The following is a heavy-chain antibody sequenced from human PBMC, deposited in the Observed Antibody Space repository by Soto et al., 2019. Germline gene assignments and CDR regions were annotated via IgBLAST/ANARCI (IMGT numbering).Heavy chain of an antibody. Sequence: GGSLRLSCAASGFTFSSYGMHWVRQAPGKGLEWVAVISYDGSNKYYADSVKGRFTISRDNSKNTLYLQMNSLRAEDTAVYYCATYYGSGSYNHYYYYYMDVWGKGTTVTVSS. CDR3: ATYYGSGSYNHYYYYYMDV. CDR1: GFTFSSYG. D-gene: IGHD3-10*01. CDR2: ISYDGSNK. J-gene: IGHJ6*03. V-gene: IGHV3-30*03.